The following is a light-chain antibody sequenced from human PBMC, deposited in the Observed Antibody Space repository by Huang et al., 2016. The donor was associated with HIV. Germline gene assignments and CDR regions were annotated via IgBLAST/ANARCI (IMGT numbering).Light chain of an antibody. CDR3: QQRSNWPPLT. CDR2: DAS. J-gene: IGKJ4*01. Sequence: EIVLTQSPATLSLSPGEGATLSCRASPSVSSYLAWYQQKPGQAPRLVIYDASNRATGIPARFRGSGSGPDVTLTISSLEPEDFAVYDCQQRSNWPPLTFGGGTKVEIK. CDR1: PSVSSY. V-gene: IGKV3-11*01.